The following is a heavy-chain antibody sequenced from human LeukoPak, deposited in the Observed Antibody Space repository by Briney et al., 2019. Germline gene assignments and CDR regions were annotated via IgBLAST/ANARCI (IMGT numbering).Heavy chain of an antibody. CDR1: GFTLSSSW. CDR2: ISSSSSYI. J-gene: IGHJ6*02. Sequence: AGGSLRLSCAASGFTLSSSWMQWVRQAPGKGLEWVSSISSSSSYIYYADSVKGRFTISRDNAKNSLYLQMNSLRAEDTAVYYCARAYYYGSGSYLPMDVWGQGTTVTVSS. CDR3: ARAYYYGSGSYLPMDV. V-gene: IGHV3-21*01. D-gene: IGHD3-10*01.